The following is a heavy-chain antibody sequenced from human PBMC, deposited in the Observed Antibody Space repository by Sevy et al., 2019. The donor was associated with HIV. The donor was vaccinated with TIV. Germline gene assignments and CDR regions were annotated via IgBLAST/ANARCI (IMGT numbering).Heavy chain of an antibody. Sequence: GGSLRLSCAASGFTFDDYAMHWVRQAPGKGLEWVSGISWNSGSIGYADSVKGRFTISRDNAKNSLYLQMNSLRAEDTALYYCAKDREEVPAAYFDYWGQGTLVTVSS. CDR3: AKDREEVPAAYFDY. CDR1: GFTFDDYA. CDR2: ISWNSGSI. D-gene: IGHD2-2*01. V-gene: IGHV3-9*01. J-gene: IGHJ4*02.